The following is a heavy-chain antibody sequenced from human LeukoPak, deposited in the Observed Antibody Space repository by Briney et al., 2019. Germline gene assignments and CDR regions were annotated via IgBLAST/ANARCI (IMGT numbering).Heavy chain of an antibody. Sequence: GGSLRLSCAVSGLTVNTNDLTWVRQAPEKGLEWVSTIFSDDTTSYSDSVKGRFTISRDNSKNTLHFQMNGLRAEDSAVYYCTRDIPRDPYSYFDHWGQGILVTVSS. CDR2: IFSDDTT. CDR3: TRDIPRDPYSYFDH. CDR1: GLTVNTND. V-gene: IGHV3-53*01. J-gene: IGHJ4*02. D-gene: IGHD5-24*01.